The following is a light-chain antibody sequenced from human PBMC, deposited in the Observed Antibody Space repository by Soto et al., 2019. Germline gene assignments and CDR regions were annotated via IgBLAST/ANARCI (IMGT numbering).Light chain of an antibody. Sequence: DIQMTQSPSTLSASVGDRVTITCRASQSITDWLAWYQQKPGKAPKFLIYKASNLEGGVPSRFSGSGSGTEFILTISSMQPDDFATYYCQYWDDYSWTFGQGTKVEIK. CDR2: KAS. V-gene: IGKV1-5*03. CDR1: QSITDW. J-gene: IGKJ1*01. CDR3: QYWDDYSWT.